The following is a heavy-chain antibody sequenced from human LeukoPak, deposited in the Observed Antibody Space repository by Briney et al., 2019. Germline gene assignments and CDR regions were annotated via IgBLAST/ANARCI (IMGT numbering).Heavy chain of an antibody. D-gene: IGHD3-22*01. V-gene: IGHV4-59*08. J-gene: IGHJ4*01. Sequence: SETLSLTCTVSGASINKNFWTWIGQPPGKGLQWIGYIYSSGSANYNPSLKSRVIISGDTSKNQISLNLTSVTAADTAVYFCARHRDYYDTWGHGTLVTVSS. CDR1: GASINKNF. CDR3: ARHRDYYDT. CDR2: IYSSGSA.